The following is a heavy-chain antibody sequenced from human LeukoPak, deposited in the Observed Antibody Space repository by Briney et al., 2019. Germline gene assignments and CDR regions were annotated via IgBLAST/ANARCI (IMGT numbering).Heavy chain of an antibody. CDR3: ARDRDSSGYYYVSLRGFYDAFDI. J-gene: IGHJ3*02. CDR1: GFTFSSYE. Sequence: PGGSLRLSCAASGFTFSSYEMNWVRQASGKGLEWVSYISSSGSTIYYADSVKGRFTISRDNAKNSLYLQMNSLRAEDTAVYYCARDRDSSGYYYVSLRGFYDAFDIWGQGTMVTVSS. V-gene: IGHV3-48*03. CDR2: ISSSGSTI. D-gene: IGHD3-22*01.